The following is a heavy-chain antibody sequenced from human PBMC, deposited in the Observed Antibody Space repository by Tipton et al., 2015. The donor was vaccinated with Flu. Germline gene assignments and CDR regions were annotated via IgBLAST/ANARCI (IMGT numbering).Heavy chain of an antibody. CDR3: ARDPRMGYFDL. V-gene: IGHV4-30-2*01. D-gene: IGHD1-26*01. CDR2: TYHSGST. CDR1: GGSISSGGYS. J-gene: IGHJ2*01. Sequence: LSCAVSGGSISSGGYSWSWIRQPPGKGLEWIGYTYHSGSTYSNPSLKSRVTISVDRSKNQFSLKLSSVTAADTAGYYCARDPRMGYFDLWGRGTLVTVSS.